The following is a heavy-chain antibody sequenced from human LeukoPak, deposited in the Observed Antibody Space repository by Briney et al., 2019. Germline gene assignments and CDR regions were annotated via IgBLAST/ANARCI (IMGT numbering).Heavy chain of an antibody. Sequence: GGSLRLSCAASGFTFSSYAMSWVRQAPVKGLEWVSGISGSGDSTHYADSVKGRFTISRDNSKNTLYLQMNSLRAEDTALYYCAKIMRYYYYGMDVWGQGTTVTVSS. CDR3: AKIMRYYYYGMDV. CDR1: GFTFSSYA. CDR2: ISGSGDST. V-gene: IGHV3-23*01. J-gene: IGHJ6*02. D-gene: IGHD2-8*01.